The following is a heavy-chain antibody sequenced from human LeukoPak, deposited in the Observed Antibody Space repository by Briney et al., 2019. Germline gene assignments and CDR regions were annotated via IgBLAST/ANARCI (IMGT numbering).Heavy chain of an antibody. J-gene: IGHJ5*02. V-gene: IGHV3-9*01. CDR1: GFTFDDYV. Sequence: PGRSLRLSCAASGFTFDDYVMHWVRQAPGKGLEWVSGISWYSGSIDYADSVKGRFTISRDNAKNSLYLQMNSLKSEDTAVYYCARMEWFQVGEPWFDPWGQGTLVTVSS. D-gene: IGHD3-3*01. CDR3: ARMEWFQVGEPWFDP. CDR2: ISWYSGSI.